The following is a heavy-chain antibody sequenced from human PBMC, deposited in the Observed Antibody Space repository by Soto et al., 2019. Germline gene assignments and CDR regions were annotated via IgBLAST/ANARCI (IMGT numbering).Heavy chain of an antibody. V-gene: IGHV4-31*03. CDR1: GGSISSGGYY. CDR2: IYYNGDT. J-gene: IGHJ4*02. CDR3: ARSHRDNWGSPDYFDY. D-gene: IGHD7-27*01. Sequence: QVQLQESGPGLVKPSQTLSLPCTFSGGSISSGGYYWTWIRQHPGKGLGWVGYIYYNGDTYYNPSLKSRVSISIDTSKNQFSLRLTSVTAADTAVYYCARSHRDNWGSPDYFDYWGQGTLVTVSS.